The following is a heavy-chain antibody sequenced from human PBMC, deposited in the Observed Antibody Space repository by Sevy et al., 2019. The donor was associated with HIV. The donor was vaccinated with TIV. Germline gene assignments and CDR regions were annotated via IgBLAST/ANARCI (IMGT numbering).Heavy chain of an antibody. D-gene: IGHD3-10*01. V-gene: IGHV3-11*01. CDR3: ARDLASGSFFSLYFDY. CDR2: ISSSGTII. CDR1: GLNVSDYF. J-gene: IGHJ4*02. Sequence: GGSLRLSCAASGLNVSDYFMSWIRQAPGKRPEWVSYISSSGTIIYYTDSVKCRFTISRDNAKNSLYLQMNSLRAEDTAIYYCARDLASGSFFSLYFDYWGQGTLVTVSS.